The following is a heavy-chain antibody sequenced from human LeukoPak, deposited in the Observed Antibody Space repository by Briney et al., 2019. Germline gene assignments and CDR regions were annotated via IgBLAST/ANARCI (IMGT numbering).Heavy chain of an antibody. CDR1: GFTFSDYY. D-gene: IGHD3-3*01. Sequence: PGGSLRLSCAASGFTFSDYYMSWIRQAPGKGLEWVSYISSSGSTIYYADSVKGRFTISRDNAKNSLYLQMNSLRAEDTALYYCAKGDLLNDFWSGVDYWGQGTLVTVSS. CDR3: AKGDLLNDFWSGVDY. CDR2: ISSSGSTI. V-gene: IGHV3-11*01. J-gene: IGHJ4*02.